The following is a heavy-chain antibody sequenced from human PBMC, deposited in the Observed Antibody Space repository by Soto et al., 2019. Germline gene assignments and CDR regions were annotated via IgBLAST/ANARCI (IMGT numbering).Heavy chain of an antibody. J-gene: IGHJ5*01. CDR3: ARAYGAGSFDF. D-gene: IGHD2-21*01. Sequence: QVQLVQSGAEVKKPGASVKVSCTGSGYTFRSYDIHWVRQATGQGLEWMGWVNPNTGNTWYAQKFQGRVTMTRDMTTSSAYIEVNSLTSDDTAIYYCARAYGAGSFDFWGQGTLVSVSS. V-gene: IGHV1-8*01. CDR2: VNPNTGNT. CDR1: GYTFRSYD.